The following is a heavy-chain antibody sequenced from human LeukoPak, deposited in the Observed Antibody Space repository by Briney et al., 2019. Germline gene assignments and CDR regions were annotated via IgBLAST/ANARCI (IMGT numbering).Heavy chain of an antibody. J-gene: IGHJ4*02. CDR2: IYYSGST. Sequence: SETLSLTCSVSGGSISSRNYYWGWIRQPPGKGLQWIGSIYYSGSTYYKPSLKSRATISVDTSKNQFSLKLSSVTAADTAVYYCARTFYDILTGYYADRYDSWGQGTLVTVSS. D-gene: IGHD3-9*01. CDR1: GGSISSRNYY. V-gene: IGHV4-39*07. CDR3: ARTFYDILTGYYADRYDS.